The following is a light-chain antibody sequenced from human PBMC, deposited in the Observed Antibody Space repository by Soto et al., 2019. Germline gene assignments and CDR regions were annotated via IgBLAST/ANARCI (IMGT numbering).Light chain of an antibody. CDR1: SSDVGGYNF. CDR2: DVS. V-gene: IGLV2-14*03. J-gene: IGLJ2*01. CDR3: SSYIASSTSVA. Sequence: QSVLTQPASVSGSPGQSITISCTGTSSDVGGYNFVSWYQHHPGKAPKLMISDVSNRPSGVSNRFSGSKSGNTASLTISGLQAEDEADYYCSSYIASSTSVAFGGGTKLTVL.